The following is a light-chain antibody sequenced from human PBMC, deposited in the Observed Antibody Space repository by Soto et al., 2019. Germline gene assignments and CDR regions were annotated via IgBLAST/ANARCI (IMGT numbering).Light chain of an antibody. CDR1: QSVRSN. CDR2: GAS. J-gene: IGKJ1*01. CDR3: QHYNNWPPWT. Sequence: EIVMTQSPVTLSVSPGERATLSCRASQSVRSNLAWYQQKPGQAPRLLIYGASTRATGAPARFSGSGSGTEFTLTISSLQSEDFAVYYCQHYNNWPPWTFGQGTKVEIK. V-gene: IGKV3-15*01.